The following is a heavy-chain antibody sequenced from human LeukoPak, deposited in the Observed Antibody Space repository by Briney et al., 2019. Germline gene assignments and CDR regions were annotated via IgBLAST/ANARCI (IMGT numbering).Heavy chain of an antibody. CDR2: MSPNSGDT. CDR3: VRTPPNWGADY. V-gene: IGHV1-8*01. CDR1: GYTFTSYD. Sequence: ASVKVSCKASGYTFTSYDINWVRQATGQGLEWMGWMSPNSGDTGYAQEFQGRLTMTRDTSISTAYMELSSLRSEDTAVYYCVRTPPNWGADYWGQGTLVTVSS. J-gene: IGHJ4*02. D-gene: IGHD3-16*01.